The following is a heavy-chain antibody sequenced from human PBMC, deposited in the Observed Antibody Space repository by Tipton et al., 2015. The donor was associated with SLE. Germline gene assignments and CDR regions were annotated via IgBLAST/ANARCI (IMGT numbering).Heavy chain of an antibody. CDR3: ARDGIAVAGAFDI. D-gene: IGHD6-19*01. CDR1: GGSISSYY. J-gene: IGHJ3*02. V-gene: IGHV4-59*13. CDR2: IYYSGST. Sequence: TLSLTCTVSGGSISSYYWSWIRQPPGKGLEWIGYIYYSGSTNYNPSLKSRVTISVDTSKNQFSLKLSSVTAADTAVYYCARDGIAVAGAFDIWGQGTMVTVSS.